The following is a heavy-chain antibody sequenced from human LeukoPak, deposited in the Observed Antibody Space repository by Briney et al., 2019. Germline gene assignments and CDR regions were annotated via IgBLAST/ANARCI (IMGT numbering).Heavy chain of an antibody. V-gene: IGHV4-61*01. J-gene: IGHJ4*02. CDR3: ARDRGATVTSSTYYFDY. CDR1: GDSISNGNYY. Sequence: SETLSLTCTVSGDSISNGNYYWSWLRQPPGKALEWIGYIYYTGKTYYNPSLEGRVTILVDTSKNQFSLKLSSVTAADTAVYYCARDRGATVTSSTYYFDYWGQGTLVTVSS. D-gene: IGHD4-17*01. CDR2: IYYTGKT.